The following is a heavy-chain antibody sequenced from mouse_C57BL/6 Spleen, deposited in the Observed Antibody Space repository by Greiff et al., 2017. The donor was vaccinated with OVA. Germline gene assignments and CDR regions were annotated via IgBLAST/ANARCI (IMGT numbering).Heavy chain of an antibody. CDR1: GYSITSGYF. CDR2: ISYDGSN. V-gene: IGHV3-6*01. Sequence: VQLQESGPGLVKPSQSLSLTCSVSGYSITSGYFWYWIRQFPGNKLEWMGYISYDGSNKYNPSLKNRISITRDTSKNQLFLKLNSVTTEDTATYYCAREGLGYSFAYWGQGTLVTVSA. CDR3: AREGLGYSFAY. J-gene: IGHJ3*01. D-gene: IGHD2-3*01.